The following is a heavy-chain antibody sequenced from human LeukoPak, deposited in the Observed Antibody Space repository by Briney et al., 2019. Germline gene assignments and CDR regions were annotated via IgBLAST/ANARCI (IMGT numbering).Heavy chain of an antibody. J-gene: IGHJ6*02. CDR2: FDPEDGET. Sequence: ASVKVSCKVSGYTLTELSMHWVRQAPGKGLEWMGGFDPEDGETIYAQKFQGRVTMTEDTSTDTAYMELSSLRSEDTAVYYCATVVRGSLWYSIDVWGQGTTVTVSS. V-gene: IGHV1-24*01. CDR1: GYTLTELS. CDR3: ATVVRGSLWYSIDV.